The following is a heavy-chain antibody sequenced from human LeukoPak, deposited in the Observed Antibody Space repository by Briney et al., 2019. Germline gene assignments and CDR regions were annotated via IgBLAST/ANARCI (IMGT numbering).Heavy chain of an antibody. CDR2: INTNGGGT. Sequence: ASVKVSCKTSGYTFTGYYMHWVRPAPGQGLEWVGRINTNGGGTNYAQKFQGRVTMTRDTSISTAYMEVNSLRSDATAVYYCARAAAGPPIDYWGQGTLVTVSS. V-gene: IGHV1-2*06. CDR3: ARAAAGPPIDY. CDR1: GYTFTGYY. J-gene: IGHJ4*02. D-gene: IGHD6-13*01.